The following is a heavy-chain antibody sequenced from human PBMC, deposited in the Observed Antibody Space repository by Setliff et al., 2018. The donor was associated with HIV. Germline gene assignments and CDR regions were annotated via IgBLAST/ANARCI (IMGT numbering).Heavy chain of an antibody. CDR3: IADLRDPPAFGPDY. CDR1: GFTFSSYN. D-gene: IGHD3-3*02. CDR2: IKSKIDGETT. Sequence: GGSLRLSCAASGFTFSSYNMNWVRQAPGKGLEWVGRIKSKIDGETTDYAAPVKGRFTISRDDSKNILYLQLNSLKIEDTAVYHCIADLRDPPAFGPDYWGQGTLVTVPQ. J-gene: IGHJ4*02. V-gene: IGHV3-15*01.